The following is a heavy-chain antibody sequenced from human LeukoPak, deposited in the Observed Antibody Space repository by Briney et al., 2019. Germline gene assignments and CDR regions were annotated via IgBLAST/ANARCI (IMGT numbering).Heavy chain of an antibody. CDR1: GGSISSYY. J-gene: IGHJ4*02. CDR3: AKTYSIVVVPAFDY. D-gene: IGHD2-2*01. V-gene: IGHV3-23*01. CDR2: ISGSGGST. Sequence: ETLSLTCTVSGGSISSYYWSWVRQAPGKGLEWVSAISGSGGSTYYADSVKGRFTISRDNSKNTLYLQMNSLRAEDTAVYYCAKTYSIVVVPAFDYWGQGTLVTVSS.